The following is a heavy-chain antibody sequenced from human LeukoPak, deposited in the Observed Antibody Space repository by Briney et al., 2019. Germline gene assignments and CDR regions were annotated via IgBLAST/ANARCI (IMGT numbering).Heavy chain of an antibody. CDR1: GGSISSYY. D-gene: IGHD6-6*01. CDR3: ARSQIAARTDAFDI. J-gene: IGHJ3*02. V-gene: IGHV4-59*12. CDR2: IYYSGST. Sequence: PSETLSLTCTVSGGSISSYYWSWIRQPPGKGLEWIGSIYYSGSTYYNPSLKSRVTISVDTSKNQFSLKLSSVTAADTAVYYCARSQIAARTDAFDIWGQGTMVTVSS.